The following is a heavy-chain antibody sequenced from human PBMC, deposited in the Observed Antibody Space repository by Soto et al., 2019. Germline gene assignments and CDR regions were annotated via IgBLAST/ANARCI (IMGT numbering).Heavy chain of an antibody. CDR1: GFTFSTYW. CDR3: ARSRLHLDY. J-gene: IGHJ4*02. V-gene: IGHV3-74*01. D-gene: IGHD4-4*01. Sequence: LRLSCAASGFTFSTYWMYWVRQAPGKGLVWVSRINSDGISTSYADSVKGRFTISRDNAKNTLYLQMNSLRAEDTAVYYCARSRLHLDYWGQGTLVTVSS. CDR2: INSDGIST.